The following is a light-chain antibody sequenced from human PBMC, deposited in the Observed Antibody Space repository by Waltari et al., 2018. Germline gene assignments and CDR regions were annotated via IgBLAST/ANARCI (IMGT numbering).Light chain of an antibody. V-gene: IGKV1-39*01. Sequence: DIQMTQYPSSLSASVGDRVTITCRASQSISMYFNWYQQKPGKAPKLRIYAASTLQSGGPARFSGSGSGTDFTLTISSLQPEDFATYYCQQSFSTPDTFGPGTTVEIK. CDR1: QSISMY. J-gene: IGKJ3*01. CDR2: AAS. CDR3: QQSFSTPDT.